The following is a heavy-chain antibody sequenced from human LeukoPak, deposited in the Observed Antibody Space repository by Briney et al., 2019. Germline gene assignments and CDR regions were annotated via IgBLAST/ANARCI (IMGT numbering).Heavy chain of an antibody. D-gene: IGHD2-15*01. Sequence: GRSLRLSCAASGFTFSTYGMHWVRQAPGKGLEWVAVISYDGNVKYYADSVKGRFTISRDNSKNTLYLQMNSLRAEDTAVYYCARDQLVAYFDYWGQGTLVTVSS. CDR1: GFTFSTYG. J-gene: IGHJ4*02. CDR3: ARDQLVAYFDY. CDR2: ISYDGNVK. V-gene: IGHV3-30*03.